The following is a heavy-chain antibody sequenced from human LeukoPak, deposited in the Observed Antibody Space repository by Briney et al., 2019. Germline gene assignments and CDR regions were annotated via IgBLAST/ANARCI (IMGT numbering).Heavy chain of an antibody. V-gene: IGHV4-59*08. CDR2: IYYSGST. CDR3: ARHDPIVGTPDAFDI. CDR1: GGPISSYY. Sequence: SETLSLTCTVSGGPISSYYWSWIRQPPGKGLEWIAYIYYSGSTDYNPSLKSRVTISLDTSKNQFSLKLSSVPAADTAVYYCARHDPIVGTPDAFDIWGQGTMVTVSS. J-gene: IGHJ3*02. D-gene: IGHD1-26*01.